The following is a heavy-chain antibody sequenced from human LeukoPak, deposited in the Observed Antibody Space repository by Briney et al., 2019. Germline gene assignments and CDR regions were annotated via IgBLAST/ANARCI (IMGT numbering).Heavy chain of an antibody. CDR3: AKDFGDFRTDY. D-gene: IGHD4-17*01. J-gene: IGHJ4*02. V-gene: IGHV4-39*01. CDR2: SDYTGSK. CDR1: GGSISRSGYY. Sequence: PSETLSLTCTVSGGSISRSGYYWAWIRQPPGKGLEWIASSDYTGSKTYNPSLKSRVTVSVDTSKNQFFLKLTSVTAADTAVYYCAKDFGDFRTDYWGQGTLVTASS.